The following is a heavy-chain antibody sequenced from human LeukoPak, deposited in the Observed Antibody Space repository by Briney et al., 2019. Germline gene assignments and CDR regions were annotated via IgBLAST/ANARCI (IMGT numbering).Heavy chain of an antibody. J-gene: IGHJ4*02. D-gene: IGHD3-9*01. CDR3: ARSSHYDILTGYCY. Sequence: GESLKISCKGSGYTFSSYWIAWVRQMPGKGLEWMGIIYPGDSDTRNSPSFQGQVTISADKSISTAYLQWSSLKASDTAMYYCARSSHYDILTGYCYWGQGTLVTVSS. CDR2: IYPGDSDT. V-gene: IGHV5-51*01. CDR1: GYTFSSYW.